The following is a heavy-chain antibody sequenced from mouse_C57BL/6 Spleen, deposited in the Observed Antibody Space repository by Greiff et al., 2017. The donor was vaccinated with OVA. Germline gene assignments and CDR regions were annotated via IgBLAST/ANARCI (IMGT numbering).Heavy chain of an antibody. V-gene: IGHV1-82*01. CDR2: IYPGDGDT. J-gene: IGHJ2*01. CDR3: ARDSSLYYFDY. Sequence: QVQLQQSGPELVKPGASVKISCKASGYAFSSSWMNWVKQRPGKGLEWIGRIYPGDGDTNYNGKFKGKATLTADKSSSTAYMQLSSLTSEDSAVYFCARDSSLYYFDYWGQGTTLTVSS. D-gene: IGHD1-1*01. CDR1: GYAFSSSW.